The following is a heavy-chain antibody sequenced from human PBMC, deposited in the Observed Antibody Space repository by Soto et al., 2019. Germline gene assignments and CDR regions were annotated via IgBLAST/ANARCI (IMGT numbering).Heavy chain of an antibody. J-gene: IGHJ6*02. V-gene: IGHV4-30-2*01. D-gene: IGHD6-13*01. CDR2: IYHSGST. Sequence: QLQLQESGSGLVKPSQTLSLTCGVSGGSINSGDYAWSWIRQPPGKGLEWMGYIYHSGSTYYNPSFKGRVTILIDRSKNQFSLKLSSVTAEDTAVYYCAGIRIAAAGGGLDVWGQGTTVTVSS. CDR1: GGSINSGDYA. CDR3: AGIRIAAAGGGLDV.